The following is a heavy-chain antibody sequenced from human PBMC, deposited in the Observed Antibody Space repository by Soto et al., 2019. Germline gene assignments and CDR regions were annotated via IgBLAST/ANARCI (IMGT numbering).Heavy chain of an antibody. Sequence: QVQLVESGGGVVQPGGSLRLSCAASGFTFTSYTMHWVRQAPGKGLEWVAVMSYDGTRTDYVDAGKCRFTISRDTSKYTLYPQMTNLRPDVTARYDRARDRACGDPNWFDPWGQATLVTVSS. CDR2: MSYDGTRT. CDR1: GFTFTSYT. D-gene: IGHD4-17*01. CDR3: ARDRACGDPNWFDP. J-gene: IGHJ5*02. V-gene: IGHV3-30-3*01.